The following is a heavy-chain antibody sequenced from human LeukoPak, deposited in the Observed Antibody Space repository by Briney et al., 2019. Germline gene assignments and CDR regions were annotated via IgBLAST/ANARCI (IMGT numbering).Heavy chain of an antibody. V-gene: IGHV3-7*01. Sequence: GGSLRLSCAASGFTFNNYWMTWFRQAPGKGLEWVANIKQDGTEIFYVDSVRGRFIISKDNAENSLYLQMNSLRVEDTAVYYCARTPDGADYWGQGTLVTVSS. J-gene: IGHJ4*02. CDR3: ARTPDGADY. CDR2: IKQDGTEI. CDR1: GFTFNNYW. D-gene: IGHD3-10*01.